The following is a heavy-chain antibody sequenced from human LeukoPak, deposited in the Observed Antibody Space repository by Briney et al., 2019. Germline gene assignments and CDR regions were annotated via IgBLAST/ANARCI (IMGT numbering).Heavy chain of an antibody. CDR1: GGSISSGSYY. Sequence: SQTLSLTCTVSGGSISSGSYYWTWIRQPAGKGLEWIGRIYTSGSTNYNPSLKSRVTISVDTSKNQFSLKLSSVTAADTAVYYCARDSGSYHYFDYWGRGTLVTVSS. CDR3: ARDSGSYHYFDY. V-gene: IGHV4-61*02. CDR2: IYTSGST. J-gene: IGHJ4*02. D-gene: IGHD1-26*01.